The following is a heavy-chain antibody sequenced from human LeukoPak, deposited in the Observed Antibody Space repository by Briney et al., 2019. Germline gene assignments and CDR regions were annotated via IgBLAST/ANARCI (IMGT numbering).Heavy chain of an antibody. V-gene: IGHV3-7*01. J-gene: IGHJ6*04. CDR1: GFTFSSSW. Sequence: GGSLRLSCVASGFTFSSSWMTRVRQAPGKGLEWVANIKQDGRETYYADSVKGRFTISRDNAKNSLYLQMNSLRAEDTAVYYCAELGITMIGGVWGKGTTVTISS. CDR2: IKQDGRET. CDR3: AELGITMIGGV. D-gene: IGHD3-10*02.